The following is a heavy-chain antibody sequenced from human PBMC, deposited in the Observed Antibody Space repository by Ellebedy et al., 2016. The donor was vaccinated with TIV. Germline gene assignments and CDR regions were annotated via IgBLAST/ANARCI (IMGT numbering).Heavy chain of an antibody. D-gene: IGHD6-13*01. CDR1: GGSISSYY. J-gene: IGHJ6*02. CDR2: IYYSGST. CDR3: ARDSPIQQLVHRSGMDV. Sequence: SETLSLXXTVSGGSISSYYWSWIRQPPGKGLEWIGYIYYSGSTNYNPSLKSRVTISVDTSKNQFSLKLSSVTAADTAVYYCARDSPIQQLVHRSGMDVWGQGTTVTVSS. V-gene: IGHV4-59*01.